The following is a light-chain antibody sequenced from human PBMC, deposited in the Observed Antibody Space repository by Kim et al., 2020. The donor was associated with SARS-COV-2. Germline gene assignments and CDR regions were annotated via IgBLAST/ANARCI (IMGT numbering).Light chain of an antibody. CDR1: SSDVGSYIL. V-gene: IGLV2-23*02. Sequence: GQSITISCTGTSSDVGSYILVSWYQQDPGKAPKLMIYEVSKRPSGVSNRFSGSKSGNTASLTISGLQAEDEADYYCCSYAGSSTLLFGGGTQLTVL. J-gene: IGLJ2*01. CDR2: EVS. CDR3: CSYAGSSTLL.